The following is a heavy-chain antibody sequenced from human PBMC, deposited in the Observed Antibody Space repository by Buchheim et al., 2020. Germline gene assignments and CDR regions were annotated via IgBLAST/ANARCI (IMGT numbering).Heavy chain of an antibody. CDR3: ASMDSSSSGRWYYYYGMDV. CDR1: GGSFSGYY. Sequence: QVQLQQWGAGLLKPSETLSLTCAVYGGSFSGYYWSWIRQPPGKGLEWIGEINHSGSTNYNPSLKSRVTISVDTSKNKFSLKLSSVTAADTAVYYCASMDSSSSGRWYYYYGMDVWGQGTT. CDR2: INHSGST. D-gene: IGHD6-6*01. J-gene: IGHJ6*02. V-gene: IGHV4-34*01.